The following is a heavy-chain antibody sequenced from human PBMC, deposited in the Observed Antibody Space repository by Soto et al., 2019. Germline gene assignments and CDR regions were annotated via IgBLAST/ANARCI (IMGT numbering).Heavy chain of an antibody. CDR1: GFPFSSYG. V-gene: IGHV3-33*01. J-gene: IGHJ4*02. D-gene: IGHD2-15*01. Sequence: QVQLVESGGGVVQPGRSLRLSCAASGFPFSSYGMHWVRQAPGKGLDWVAVIWYDGSKKYYADSVKGRFTISRDNSKNTLYLQMNSLRAEDTAVYYCGRGPDRIDYWGQGTLVTVSS. CDR2: IWYDGSKK. CDR3: GRGPDRIDY.